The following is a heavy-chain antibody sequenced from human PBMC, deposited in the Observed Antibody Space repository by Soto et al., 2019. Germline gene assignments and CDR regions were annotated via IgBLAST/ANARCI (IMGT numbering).Heavy chain of an antibody. J-gene: IGHJ4*02. D-gene: IGHD1-26*01. CDR1: GGTFTSYS. CDR2: VIPVLKTA. Sequence: QVQLVQSGAEVKKPGSSVKVSCQASGGTFTSYSITWVRQAPGQGLEWVGRVIPVLKTADYAQKFQGRITITADKSTNTAYMELSSLTPEYMAVYYCTKDGLGPTRRDFALWGQGTLVTVSS. CDR3: TKDGLGPTRRDFAL. V-gene: IGHV1-69*08.